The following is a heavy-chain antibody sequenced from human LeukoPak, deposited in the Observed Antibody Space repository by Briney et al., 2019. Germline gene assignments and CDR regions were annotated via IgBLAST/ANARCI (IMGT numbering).Heavy chain of an antibody. V-gene: IGHV1-69*13. CDR2: IIPIFGTA. D-gene: IGHD1-26*01. CDR3: ARGVSGIYYYYYMDV. Sequence: SVKVSCKASGGTFSSYAISWVRQAPGQGLEWMGGIIPIFGTANYAQKFQGRVTITADESTSTAYMELSSLRSEDTAVYYCARGVSGIYYYYYMDVWGKGTTVTVSS. CDR1: GGTFSSYA. J-gene: IGHJ6*03.